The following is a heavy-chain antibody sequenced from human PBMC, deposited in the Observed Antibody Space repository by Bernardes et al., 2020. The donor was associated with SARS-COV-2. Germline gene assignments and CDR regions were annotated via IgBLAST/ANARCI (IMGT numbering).Heavy chain of an antibody. CDR1: AFTVRNDY. J-gene: IGHJ4*02. Sequence: GGSLRLSCAASAFTVRNDYMSWLRQTPGKGLEWVSVIYSGGNTYYTDSVKGRFTISRNISENTLYLHMNSLRSEDTAVYYCASGPYDHDGTAYSAIDYWGQGILVTVSS. D-gene: IGHD3-22*01. CDR3: ASGPYDHDGTAYSAIDY. V-gene: IGHV3-53*04. CDR2: IYSGGNT.